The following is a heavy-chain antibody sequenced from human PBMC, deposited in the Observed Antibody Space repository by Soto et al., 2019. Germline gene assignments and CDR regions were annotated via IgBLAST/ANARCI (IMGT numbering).Heavy chain of an antibody. CDR2: ISTSGDRT. D-gene: IGHD1-26*01. J-gene: IGHJ4*02. CDR1: GFAFSTDT. V-gene: IGHV3-64D*08. CDR3: VRDRSGTYSFDY. Sequence: GGSLRLSCSASGFAFSTDTMHWVRQAPGMGLDFVSAISTSGDRTFYADSVKGRFTISRDNSKNTLYLEMSSLRTDDTAVYYCVRDRSGTYSFDYWGQGTLVTVS.